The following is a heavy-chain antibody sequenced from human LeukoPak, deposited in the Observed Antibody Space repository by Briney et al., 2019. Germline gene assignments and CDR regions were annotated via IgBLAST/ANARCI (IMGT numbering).Heavy chain of an antibody. CDR3: ARGRSFGELGVY. J-gene: IGHJ4*02. CDR2: IKPNSDVT. CDR1: RYTFIDYY. V-gene: IGHV1-2*02. Sequence: ASVKVSCKASRYTFIDYYIRWVRQAPGQGLEWMGSIKPNSDVTNYAQNFQGRVTMTRDTFIRTAYMELSRLTSHDTAGYYCARGRSFGELGVYWGQGTLLTVSS. D-gene: IGHD3-10*01.